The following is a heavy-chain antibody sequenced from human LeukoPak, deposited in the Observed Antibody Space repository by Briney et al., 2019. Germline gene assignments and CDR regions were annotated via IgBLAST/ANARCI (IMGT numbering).Heavy chain of an antibody. Sequence: PGGSLRLSCAASGFTFSSYSMNWVRQAPGKGLEWVSSISSSNSYIYYADSVKGRFTISRDNAKNSLYLQMNSLRAEDTAVYYCAREYPNDYWGQGTLVTVSS. CDR1: GFTFSSYS. CDR2: ISSSNSYI. V-gene: IGHV3-21*01. D-gene: IGHD2-2*01. CDR3: AREYPNDY. J-gene: IGHJ4*02.